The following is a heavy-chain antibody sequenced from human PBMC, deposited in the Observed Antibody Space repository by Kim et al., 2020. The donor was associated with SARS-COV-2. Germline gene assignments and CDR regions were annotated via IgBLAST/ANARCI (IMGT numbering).Heavy chain of an antibody. CDR2: IYYSGST. CDR3: ARQPRITMVRGVIAWFDP. J-gene: IGHJ5*02. CDR1: GGSISSSSYY. Sequence: SETLSLTCTVSGGSISSSSYYWGWIRQPPGKGLEWIGSIYYSGSTYYNPSLKSRVTISVDTSKNKFSLKLSSVTAADTAVYYCARQPRITMVRGVIAWFDPWGQGTLVTVSS. D-gene: IGHD3-10*01. V-gene: IGHV4-39*01.